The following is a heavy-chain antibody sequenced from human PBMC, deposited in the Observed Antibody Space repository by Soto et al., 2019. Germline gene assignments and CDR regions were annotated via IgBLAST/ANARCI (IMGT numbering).Heavy chain of an antibody. V-gene: IGHV3-74*01. CDR3: ARVSVGVYYFDY. Sequence: EVQLVESGGGLAQPGGSLRLSCAASGFIFSSYWMHWVRQAPGKGLGWVSRINSDGSRTSYADSVKGRFTISRDNAKNTLNLQMNSLRAEDTAVYYCARVSVGVYYFDYWGQGILVSVSS. D-gene: IGHD1-26*01. CDR1: GFIFSSYW. CDR2: INSDGSRT. J-gene: IGHJ4*02.